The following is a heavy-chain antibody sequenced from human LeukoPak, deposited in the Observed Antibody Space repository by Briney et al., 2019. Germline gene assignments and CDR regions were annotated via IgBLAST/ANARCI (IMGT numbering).Heavy chain of an antibody. CDR2: IYHTGST. Sequence: SETLSLTCTVSDYYISNGHYWGWIRQPPGKGLEWIGSIYHTGSTYSNPSLKSRVTISVDTSKDQFSLKLSSVTAADTAVYYCARAGYCSSTSCYWHYYYYMDVWGKGTTVTISS. CDR3: ARAGYCSSTSCYWHYYYYMDV. D-gene: IGHD2-2*01. V-gene: IGHV4-38-2*02. J-gene: IGHJ6*03. CDR1: DYYISNGHY.